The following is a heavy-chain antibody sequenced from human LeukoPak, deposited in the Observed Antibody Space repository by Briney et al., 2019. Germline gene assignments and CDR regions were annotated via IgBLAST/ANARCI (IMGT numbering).Heavy chain of an antibody. J-gene: IGHJ4*02. CDR1: GGSISSSSYY. CDR2: IYYSGST. V-gene: IGHV4-39*07. Sequence: SETLSLNCTVSGGSISSSSYYWGWIRQPPGKGLEWIGSIYYSGSTYYNPSLKSRVTISVDTSKNQFSLKLSSVTAADTAVYYCARYGLGAYFDYWGQGTLVTVSS. CDR3: ARYGLGAYFDY. D-gene: IGHD1-26*01.